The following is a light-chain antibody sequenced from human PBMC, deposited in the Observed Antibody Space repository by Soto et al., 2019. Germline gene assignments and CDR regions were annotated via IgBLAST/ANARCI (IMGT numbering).Light chain of an antibody. V-gene: IGKV1-27*01. Sequence: DIQMTQSPSSLSASFGDRVTITCRASQEVSNNLAWYQQKPGQVPKLLISGASTMPSGVPARFRGSASGTDFTLTITSLQPEDFATYYCQHYNGPPKTFGQGTKVDIK. J-gene: IGKJ1*01. CDR2: GAS. CDR3: QHYNGPPKT. CDR1: QEVSNN.